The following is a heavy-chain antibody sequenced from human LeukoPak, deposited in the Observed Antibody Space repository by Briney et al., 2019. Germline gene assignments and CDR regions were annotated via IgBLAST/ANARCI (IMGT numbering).Heavy chain of an antibody. V-gene: IGHV3-23*01. CDR2: ITGSGGST. Sequence: GVSLRLSCAASGFTFTSYALSWVRQAPGKGLEWVSSITGSGGSTYYADSVQGRFTVSRDYSKNMLYLQMSSLRAEDTAVYYCVKCVGYTYGSFDYWGQGSLVSVSS. CDR1: GFTFTSYA. D-gene: IGHD5-18*01. CDR3: VKCVGYTYGSFDY. J-gene: IGHJ4*02.